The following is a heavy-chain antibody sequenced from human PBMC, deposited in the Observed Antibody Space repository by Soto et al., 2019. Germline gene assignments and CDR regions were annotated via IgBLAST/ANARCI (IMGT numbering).Heavy chain of an antibody. J-gene: IGHJ6*03. CDR1: GYIFTSYG. CDR3: ARFHGSGRNYYMDV. V-gene: IGHV1-18*01. Sequence: QVQLVQSGAELKKPGASAKVSCKASGYIFTSYGISWVRQAPGQGLEWMAWISVDSGNTNYAQNFQGRVTMTTDTSARTAHIEVRSLRSDDTAVYYCARFHGSGRNYYMDVLGKGTTVIVSS. CDR2: ISVDSGNT. D-gene: IGHD3-10*01.